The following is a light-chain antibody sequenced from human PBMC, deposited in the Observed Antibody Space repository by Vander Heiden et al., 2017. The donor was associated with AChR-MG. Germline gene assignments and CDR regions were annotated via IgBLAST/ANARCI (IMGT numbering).Light chain of an antibody. CDR2: ATS. CDR1: QSISTY. Sequence: DIQPTPSPSSLPASVGERVSITCRASQSISTYLNWYQLKPGKAPRLLIYATSNLQSGVPSRFSGGGSGTDFTLTISSLQPEDFATYYCQQSHSTPRTFGQGTNLEIK. CDR3: QQSHSTPRT. V-gene: IGKV1-39*01. J-gene: IGKJ2*02.